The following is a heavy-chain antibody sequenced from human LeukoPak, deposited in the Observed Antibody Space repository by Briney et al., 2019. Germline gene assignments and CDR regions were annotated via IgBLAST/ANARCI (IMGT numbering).Heavy chain of an antibody. V-gene: IGHV3-64*01. CDR3: ARGPPDYYYYGMGV. Sequence: GGSLRLSCAASGFTFSNYAMHWGRQAPGKGREYVLTISSNGVSTYYANSVKGRFTISRDNSKNTLYLQMGSLRAEDMAVYDCARGPPDYYYYGMGVWGQGTTVTVS. CDR2: ISSNGVST. J-gene: IGHJ6*02. CDR1: GFTFSNYA.